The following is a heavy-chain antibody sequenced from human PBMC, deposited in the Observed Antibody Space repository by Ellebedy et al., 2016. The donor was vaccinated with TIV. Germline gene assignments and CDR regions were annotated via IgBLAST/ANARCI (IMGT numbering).Heavy chain of an antibody. J-gene: IGHJ4*02. V-gene: IGHV1-18*04. Sequence: AASVKVSCKASGYTFTHYGVTWVRQTPGQGLEWMGWSSTYNDNTHFVKKLKGRVTMTTDTSTSTAYMELRSLRSDDTAMYYCARGDYYLDYWGQGTLVTVSS. CDR2: SSTYNDNT. CDR1: GYTFTHYG. D-gene: IGHD3-16*01. CDR3: ARGDYYLDY.